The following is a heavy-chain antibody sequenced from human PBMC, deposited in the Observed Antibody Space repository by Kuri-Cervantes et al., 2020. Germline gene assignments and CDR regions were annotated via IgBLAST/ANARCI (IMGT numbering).Heavy chain of an antibody. CDR3: AREMNWFDP. J-gene: IGHJ5*02. Sequence: SETLSLTCTVSGGSISSGGYYWSWIRQPPGKGLEWIGYIYYSGSTNYNPSLKSRVTISVDTSKNQFSPKLSSVTAADTAVYYCAREMNWFDPWGQGTLVTVSS. V-gene: IGHV4-61*08. CDR2: IYYSGST. CDR1: GGSISSGGYY.